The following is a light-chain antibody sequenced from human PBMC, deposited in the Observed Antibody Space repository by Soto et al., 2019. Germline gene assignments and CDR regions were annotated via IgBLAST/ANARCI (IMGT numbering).Light chain of an antibody. J-gene: IGKJ1*01. Sequence: EIVLTQSPGNLSLSPGERASLSCRASQSVSSNSLAWYQQKPGQAPRLLIFGASSRATGIPDRFSGSGSGSGTDFTLIISRLEPEDFAVYYCQQYISTPWTFGQGTKVEI. V-gene: IGKV3-20*01. CDR1: QSVSSNS. CDR2: GAS. CDR3: QQYISTPWT.